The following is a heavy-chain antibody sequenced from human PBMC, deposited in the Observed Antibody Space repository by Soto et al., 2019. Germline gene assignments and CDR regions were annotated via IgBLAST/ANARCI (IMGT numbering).Heavy chain of an antibody. Sequence: ASVKVSCKASGYTFTSYGISWVRQAPGQGLEWMGWISAYNGSTNYAQKLQGRVTMTTDTSTSTAYMELRSLRSDDTAVYYCARDPGIVVVVAATRGWFDPWGQGTLVTVSS. CDR1: GYTFTSYG. D-gene: IGHD2-15*01. CDR3: ARDPGIVVVVAATRGWFDP. CDR2: ISAYNGST. J-gene: IGHJ5*02. V-gene: IGHV1-18*01.